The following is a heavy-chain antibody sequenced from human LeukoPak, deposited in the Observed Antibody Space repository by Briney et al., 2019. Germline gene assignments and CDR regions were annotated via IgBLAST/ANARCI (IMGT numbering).Heavy chain of an antibody. V-gene: IGHV4-61*05. CDR3: ARVGSGGAWFDF. CDR2: VYVTGTT. Sequence: SETLSLTCNVSGDSISSSTYYWGWIRQPPGKGLEWIAYVYVTGTTNYNPSLKTRATISMDTSKNQLSLTLTSVTAADTAVYHCARVGSGGAWFDFWGQGTLVSVSS. CDR1: GDSISSSTYY. D-gene: IGHD6-19*01. J-gene: IGHJ4*02.